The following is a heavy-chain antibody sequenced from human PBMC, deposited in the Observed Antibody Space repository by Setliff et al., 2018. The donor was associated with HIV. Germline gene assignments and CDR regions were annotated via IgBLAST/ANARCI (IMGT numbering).Heavy chain of an antibody. D-gene: IGHD1-26*01. CDR3: ARVGLTGWFDP. Sequence: PSETLSLTCTVSGYSISSGYYWGWIRQPPGKGLEWIGSIYHSGSTYYTPSLKSRVTVSIDTSKNQFSLKVRSVTAADTAVYYCARVGLTGWFDPWSQGTLVTVSS. CDR2: IYHSGST. V-gene: IGHV4-38-2*02. CDR1: GYSISSGYY. J-gene: IGHJ5*02.